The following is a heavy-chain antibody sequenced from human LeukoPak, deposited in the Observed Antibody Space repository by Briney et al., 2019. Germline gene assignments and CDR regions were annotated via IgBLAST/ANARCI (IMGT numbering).Heavy chain of an antibody. D-gene: IGHD2/OR15-2a*01. CDR1: GFTFSDYY. V-gene: IGHV3-11*04. CDR3: AREVPNSSEPFDY. CDR2: INSSGSTI. J-gene: IGHJ4*02. Sequence: GGSLRLSCAASGFTFSDYYMSWIRQAPGKGLEWVSYINSSGSTIYYADSVKGRFTISRDNAKNSLYLQMNSLRAEDTAVYYCAREVPNSSEPFDYWGQGTLVTVSS.